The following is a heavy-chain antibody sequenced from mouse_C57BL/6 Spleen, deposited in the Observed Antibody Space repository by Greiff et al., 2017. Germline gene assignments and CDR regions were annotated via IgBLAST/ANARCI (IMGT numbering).Heavy chain of an antibody. CDR1: GYAFSSSW. CDR2: IYPGDGDT. Sequence: QVHVKQSGPELVKPGASVKISCKASGYAFSSSWMNWVKQRPGKGLEWIGRIYPGDGDTNYNGKFKGKATLTADKSSSTAYMQLSSLTSEDSAVYFCARENYGSLWYFDVWGTGTTVTVSS. CDR3: ARENYGSLWYFDV. J-gene: IGHJ1*03. D-gene: IGHD1-1*01. V-gene: IGHV1-82*01.